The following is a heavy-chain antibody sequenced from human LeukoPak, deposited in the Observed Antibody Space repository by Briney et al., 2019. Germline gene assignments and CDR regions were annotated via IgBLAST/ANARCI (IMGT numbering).Heavy chain of an antibody. CDR3: AREEYGDYSDY. V-gene: IGHV3-30-3*01. CDR2: ISYDGSNK. CDR1: GFTFSSYA. J-gene: IGHJ4*02. Sequence: PGRSLRLSCAASGFTFSSYAMHWVRQAPGKGLEWVAVISYDGSNKYYADSVKGRFTISRDNSKNTLYLQMNSLRAEDTAVYYCAREEYGDYSDYWGQGTLVTVSS. D-gene: IGHD4-17*01.